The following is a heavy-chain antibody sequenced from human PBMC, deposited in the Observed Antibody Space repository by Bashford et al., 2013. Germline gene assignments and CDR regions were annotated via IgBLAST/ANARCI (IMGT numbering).Heavy chain of an antibody. V-gene: IGHV4-39*01. D-gene: IGHD4-17*01. CDR1: DGSISSSSYY. Sequence: SETLSLTCTVSDGSISSSSYYWGWIRQPPGKGLEWIGSIYYSGSTYYNPSLKSRVTISVDTSKNQFSLKLSSVTAADTAAYYCARNGPTVTTNIPFFDYWGQGTLVTVSS. CDR3: ARNGPTVTTNIPFFDY. CDR2: IYYSGST. J-gene: IGHJ4*02.